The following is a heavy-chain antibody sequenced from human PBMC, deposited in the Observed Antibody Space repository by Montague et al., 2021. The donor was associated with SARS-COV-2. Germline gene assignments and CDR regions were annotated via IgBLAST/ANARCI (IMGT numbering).Heavy chain of an antibody. V-gene: IGHV3-30-3*01. D-gene: IGHD1-26*01. Sequence: SLSLSFSASGFTFSSYAMHWVRQAPGKGLEWVAVISYDGSSKYYADSVKGRFTISRDNSKNTLYLQMNSLRAEDTAVYYCARVTVVGYYGMDVWGQGTTVTVSS. J-gene: IGHJ6*02. CDR2: ISYDGSSK. CDR3: ARVTVVGYYGMDV. CDR1: GFTFSSYA.